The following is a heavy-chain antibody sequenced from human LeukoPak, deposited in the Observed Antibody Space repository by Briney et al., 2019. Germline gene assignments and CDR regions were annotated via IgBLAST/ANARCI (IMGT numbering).Heavy chain of an antibody. J-gene: IGHJ5*02. Sequence: SETLSLTCTVSGGSNSSYYWSWIRQPPGKGLEWIGYIYYSGSTNYNPSLKSRVTISVDTSKNQFSLKLSSVTAADTAVYYCARDYHRDNWFDPWGQGTLVTVSS. CDR2: IYYSGST. V-gene: IGHV4-59*01. CDR1: GGSNSSYY. CDR3: ARDYHRDNWFDP.